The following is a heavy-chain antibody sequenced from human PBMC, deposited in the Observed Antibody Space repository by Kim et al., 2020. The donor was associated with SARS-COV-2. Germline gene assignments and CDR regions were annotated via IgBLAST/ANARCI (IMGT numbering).Heavy chain of an antibody. CDR3: ARNIGGQQLDKGYGMDV. V-gene: IGHV4-34*01. J-gene: IGHJ6*02. D-gene: IGHD6-13*01. Sequence: SETLSLTCAVYGGSFSGYYWSWIRQPPGKGLEWIGEINHSGSTNYNPSLKSRVTISVDTSKNQFSLKLSSVTAADTAVYYCARNIGGQQLDKGYGMDVWGQGTTVTVSS. CDR2: INHSGST. CDR1: GGSFSGYY.